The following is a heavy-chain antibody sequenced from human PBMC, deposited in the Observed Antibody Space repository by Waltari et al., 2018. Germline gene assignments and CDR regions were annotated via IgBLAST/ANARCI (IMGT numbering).Heavy chain of an antibody. D-gene: IGHD5-12*01. V-gene: IGHV3-30-3*01. CDR3: ARGTPKMATPNFDY. CDR1: GFTFSSYA. CDR2: ISYDGSNK. Sequence: QVQLVESGGGVVQPGRSLRLSCAASGFTFSSYAMHWVRQAPGKGLEWVAVISYDGSNKYYADSVKGRFTISRDNSKNTLYLQMNSLRAEDTAVYYCARGTPKMATPNFDYWGQGTLVTVSS. J-gene: IGHJ4*02.